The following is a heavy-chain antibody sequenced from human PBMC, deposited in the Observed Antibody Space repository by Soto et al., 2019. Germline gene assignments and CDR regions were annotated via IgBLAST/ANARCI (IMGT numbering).Heavy chain of an antibody. CDR1: SGSISSGNW. CDR3: VRNGGYDFDF. Sequence: QVQLQESGPGLVKPSETLSLTCAVSSGSISSGNWWSWVRQSPGKGLEWIGEISRSGNTNYRPSLKSRVPISVDKSKNQFSLKMNSVTAADTAVYYCVRNGGYDFDFWGQGTLVTVSS. CDR2: ISRSGNT. V-gene: IGHV4-4*02. D-gene: IGHD5-12*01. J-gene: IGHJ4*02.